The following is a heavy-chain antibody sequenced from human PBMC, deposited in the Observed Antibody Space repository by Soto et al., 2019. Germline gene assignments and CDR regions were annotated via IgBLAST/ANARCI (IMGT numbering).Heavy chain of an antibody. V-gene: IGHV3-48*03. J-gene: IGHJ4*02. CDR2: ISSSGSTI. CDR3: ARDLIAAAGTVH. CDR1: GFTFSSYE. Sequence: GGSLRLSCAASGFTFSSYEMNWVRQAPGKGLEWVSYISSSGSTIYYADSVKGRFTISRDNAKNSLYLQMNSLRAEDMAVYYCARDLIAAAGTVHWGQGTLVTVSA. D-gene: IGHD6-13*01.